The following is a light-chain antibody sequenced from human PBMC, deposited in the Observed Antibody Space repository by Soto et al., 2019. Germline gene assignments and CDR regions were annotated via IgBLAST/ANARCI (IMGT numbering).Light chain of an antibody. CDR3: QHYSNWPLT. CDR1: QSVSSN. CDR2: GAS. J-gene: IGKJ4*01. Sequence: EIVMTQSPATLSVSPGERATLSCRASQSVSSNLAWYQQKPGQAPRLLIYGASTRATGIPASFSGSGSGTEFTLTLSSLQSEDFAFYYYQHYSNWPLTFGGGTKVEIK. V-gene: IGKV3D-15*01.